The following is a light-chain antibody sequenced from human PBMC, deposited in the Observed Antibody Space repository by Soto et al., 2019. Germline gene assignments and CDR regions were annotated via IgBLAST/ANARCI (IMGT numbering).Light chain of an antibody. J-gene: IGLJ1*01. V-gene: IGLV2-14*01. CDR3: SSYTSSSTRV. CDR1: SSDVGCYNY. CDR2: DVS. Sequence: QSALTQPASVSGSPGQSMTISCTGTSSDVGCYNYVSWDQQHPGKAPKLMIYDVSNRPSGVSNRFSGSKSGNTASLTISGLQAEDEADYYCSSYTSSSTRVFGTGTKLTVL.